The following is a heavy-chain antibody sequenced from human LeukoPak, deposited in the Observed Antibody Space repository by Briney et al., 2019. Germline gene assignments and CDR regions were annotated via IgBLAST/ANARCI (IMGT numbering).Heavy chain of an antibody. CDR2: IHPSSGSA. CDR3: ARDSDSSSLADP. V-gene: IGHV1-46*01. CDR1: GYTFTTYY. J-gene: IGHJ5*02. D-gene: IGHD6-6*01. Sequence: GASVKVSCKASGYTFTTYYIHWVRQAPGQGLEWMGIIHPSSGSAASAQKFQGRLTMTRDTTTSTVYMELSSLTSEDTAVYYCARDSDSSSLADPWGQGTLVTVP.